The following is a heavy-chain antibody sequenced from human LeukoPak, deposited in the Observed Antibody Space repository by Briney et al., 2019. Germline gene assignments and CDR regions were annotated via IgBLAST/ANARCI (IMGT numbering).Heavy chain of an antibody. V-gene: IGHV3-23*01. Sequence: GGSLRLSCAASGLSFSSYAMAWVRQAPGKGLGWVSGISSSGGSTYYADSVKGRFTISRDNSKNTLFLQLNSLRAEDTAVYYCVTERCGGDCYPRAYYYFGMDLWGQGTTVTVSS. CDR2: ISSSGGST. D-gene: IGHD2-21*02. CDR3: VTERCGGDCYPRAYYYFGMDL. J-gene: IGHJ6*02. CDR1: GLSFSSYA.